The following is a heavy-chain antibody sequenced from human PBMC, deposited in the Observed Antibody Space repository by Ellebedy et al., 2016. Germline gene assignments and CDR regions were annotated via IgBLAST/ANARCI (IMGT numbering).Heavy chain of an antibody. J-gene: IGHJ6*02. CDR2: ISYNGNNI. Sequence: GGSLRLSXAVSGFTFNNFGFHWVRQTPGKGLEWMAYISYNGNNIQYADSVKGRFIISRELSKNTVFLQMNSLRPEDTAVYYCAKPVEPDYYDMDVWGQGTTVIVSS. V-gene: IGHV3-30*18. CDR3: AKPVEPDYYDMDV. D-gene: IGHD1-14*01. CDR1: GFTFNNFG.